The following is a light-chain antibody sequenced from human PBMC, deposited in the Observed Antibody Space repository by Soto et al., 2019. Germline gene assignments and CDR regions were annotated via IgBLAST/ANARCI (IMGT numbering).Light chain of an antibody. J-gene: IGKJ2*01. Sequence: DIQMTQSPSSLSASVGDRVTITCQASQNINNYLNWYQQKPGRAPKLLIYDASNLEAGVPSRFRGSGSGTEFTLTISSLQPDDFATYFCQQSYTTPVYSFGQGTKVDIK. CDR1: QNINNY. CDR3: QQSYTTPVYS. CDR2: DAS. V-gene: IGKV1-33*01.